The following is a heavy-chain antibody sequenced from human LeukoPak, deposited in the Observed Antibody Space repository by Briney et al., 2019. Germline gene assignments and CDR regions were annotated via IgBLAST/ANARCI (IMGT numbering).Heavy chain of an antibody. V-gene: IGHV3-23*01. CDR3: TKWGKWDVTPFDY. Sequence: GGSPRLSCAASGFTFTSYSMNWVRQAPGKGLEWVSTISGGGGSTYYADSVKGRFTISRDNSKNTLYLQVNSLRAEDTAVYYCTKWGKWDVTPFDYWGQGTLVTVSS. CDR1: GFTFTSYS. D-gene: IGHD1-26*01. CDR2: ISGGGGST. J-gene: IGHJ4*02.